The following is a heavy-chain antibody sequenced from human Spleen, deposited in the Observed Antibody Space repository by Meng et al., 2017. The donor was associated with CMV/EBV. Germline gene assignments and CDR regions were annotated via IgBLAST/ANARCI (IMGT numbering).Heavy chain of an antibody. J-gene: IGHJ4*02. D-gene: IGHD3-16*01. V-gene: IGHV3-30*02. CDR3: GKDLLLFGGANAYFDY. Sequence: GESLKISCPASGFTFDNYGMHWVRQTPGKGLEWVAFIRHDGTTKFYGDSVKGRFTISRDNSKNTVYLQMNSLRPEETAIYYCGKDLLLFGGANAYFDYWGQGTLVTVSS. CDR1: GFTFDNYG. CDR2: IRHDGTTK.